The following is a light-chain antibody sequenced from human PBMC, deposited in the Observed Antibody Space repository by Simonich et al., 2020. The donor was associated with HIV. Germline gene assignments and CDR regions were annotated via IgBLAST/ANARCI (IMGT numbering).Light chain of an antibody. Sequence: IVMTQSPATLSVSPGERATLSCRASQSVRSNLAWYQQKLGQAPRLLIYCASTRATGIPARFSGSGSGTEFTLTISSMQSEDFAVYYCQQYNNWPYTFGQGTKLEIK. J-gene: IGKJ2*01. V-gene: IGKV3-15*01. CDR3: QQYNNWPYT. CDR2: CAS. CDR1: QSVRSN.